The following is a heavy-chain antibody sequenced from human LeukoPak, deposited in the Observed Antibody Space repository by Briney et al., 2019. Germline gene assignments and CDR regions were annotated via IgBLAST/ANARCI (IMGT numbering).Heavy chain of an antibody. CDR3: ASLAYDSSGLRLP. J-gene: IGHJ4*02. D-gene: IGHD3-22*01. CDR2: INPNSGGT. V-gene: IGHV1-2*06. CDR1: GGTFSSYA. Sequence: ASVKVSCKASGGTFSSYAISWVRQAPGQGLEWMGRINPNSGGTNYAQKFQGRVTMTRDTSISTAYMELSRLRSDDTAAYYCASLAYDSSGLRLPWGQGTLVTVSS.